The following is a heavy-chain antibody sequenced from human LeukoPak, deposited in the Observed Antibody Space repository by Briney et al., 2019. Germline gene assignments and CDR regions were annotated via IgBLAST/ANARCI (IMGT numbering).Heavy chain of an antibody. J-gene: IGHJ4*02. CDR1: GFTFDDYA. CDR3: AKDPYYYDSSGYYTH. Sequence: GGSLRVSCAASGFTFDDYAMHWVRQAPGKGLEWVSGISWNSGSIGYADSVKGRFTISRDNAKNSLYLQMNSLRAEDTALYYCAKDPYYYDSSGYYTHWGQGTLVTVSS. V-gene: IGHV3-9*01. CDR2: ISWNSGSI. D-gene: IGHD3-22*01.